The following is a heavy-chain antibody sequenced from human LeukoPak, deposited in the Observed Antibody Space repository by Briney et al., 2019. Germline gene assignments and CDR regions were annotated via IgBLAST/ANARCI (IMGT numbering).Heavy chain of an antibody. CDR3: ARDRVEMATIAHFDY. J-gene: IGHJ4*02. V-gene: IGHV3-7*01. CDR2: IKQDGSEK. CDR1: GFTFSSYW. D-gene: IGHD5-24*01. Sequence: GGSLRLSCAASGFTFSSYWMSWVRQAPGKGLEWVANIKQDGSEKYYVDSVKGRFTIPRDNAKNSLYLQMNSLRAEDTAVYYCARDRVEMATIAHFDYWGQGTLVTVSS.